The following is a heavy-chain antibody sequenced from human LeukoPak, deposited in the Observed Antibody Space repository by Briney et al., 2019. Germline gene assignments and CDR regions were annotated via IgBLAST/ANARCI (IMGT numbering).Heavy chain of an antibody. CDR3: ARSRTYGDYGRGLDY. V-gene: IGHV3-74*01. Sequence: PGGSLRLSCAASGFIFSSYWMHWVRQPPGKGLVYIACINTDGISTSYADSVKGRFTISRDNAKNTPYLQMNSLRAEDTAVYYCARSRTYGDYGRGLDYWGQGTLVTVSS. CDR1: GFIFSSYW. J-gene: IGHJ4*02. D-gene: IGHD4-17*01. CDR2: INTDGIST.